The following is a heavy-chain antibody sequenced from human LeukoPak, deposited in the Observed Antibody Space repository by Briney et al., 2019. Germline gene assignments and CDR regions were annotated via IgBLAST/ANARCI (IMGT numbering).Heavy chain of an antibody. J-gene: IGHJ4*02. CDR3: AKGGGVWGTAGY. V-gene: IGHV3-30*18. CDR2: ISYDGSNK. CDR1: GFTFSNYG. Sequence: GRSLRLSCVVSGFTFSNYGMHWVRQAPGKGLGWVSVISYDGSNKYYADSVKGRFTISRDNSKSTLYLQMNSLRADDTAVYYCAKGGGVWGTAGYWGQGTLVTVSS. D-gene: IGHD3-16*01.